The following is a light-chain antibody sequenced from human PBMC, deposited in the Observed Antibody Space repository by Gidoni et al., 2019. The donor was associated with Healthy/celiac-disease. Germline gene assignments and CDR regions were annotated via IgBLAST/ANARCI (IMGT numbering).Light chain of an antibody. Sequence: QSALTQPASVSGSPGQSITISCPGTSSDVGGYNYVSSYQQHPGKAPKLMIYDVSNRPSGVSNRFSGSKSGNTASLTISGLQAEDEADYYCSSYTSSSTLEVFGTGTKVTVL. CDR3: SSYTSSSTLEV. J-gene: IGLJ1*01. V-gene: IGLV2-14*01. CDR1: SSDVGGYNY. CDR2: DVS.